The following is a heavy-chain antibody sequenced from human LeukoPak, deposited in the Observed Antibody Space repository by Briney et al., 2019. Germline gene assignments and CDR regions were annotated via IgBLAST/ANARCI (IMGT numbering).Heavy chain of an antibody. CDR2: IVVGSGNT. V-gene: IGHV1-58*02. J-gene: IGHJ5*02. Sequence: GTSVKVSCKASGFTFTSSAMQWVRQARGQRLERIGWIVVGSGNTNYAQKFQERVTITRDMSTSTAYMELSSLRSEDTAVYYCAADGVVAHHNWFDPWGQGTLVTVSS. D-gene: IGHD2-15*01. CDR3: AADGVVAHHNWFDP. CDR1: GFTFTSSA.